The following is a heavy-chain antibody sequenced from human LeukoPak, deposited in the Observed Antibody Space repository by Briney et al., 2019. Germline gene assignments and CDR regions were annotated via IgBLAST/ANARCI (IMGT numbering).Heavy chain of an antibody. J-gene: IGHJ5*02. CDR3: ARDPNYYYDSSGYYKNWFDP. D-gene: IGHD3-22*01. Sequence: SVKVSCKASGGTFSSYAISRVRQAPGQGLEWMGRIIPIFGIANYAQKFQGRVTITADKSTSTAYMELSSLRSEDTAVYYCARDPNYYYDSSGYYKNWFDPWGQGTLVTVSS. CDR2: IIPIFGIA. V-gene: IGHV1-69*04. CDR1: GGTFSSYA.